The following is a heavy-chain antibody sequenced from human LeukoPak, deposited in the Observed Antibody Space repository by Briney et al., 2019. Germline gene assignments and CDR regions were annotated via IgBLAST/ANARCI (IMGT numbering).Heavy chain of an antibody. J-gene: IGHJ4*02. CDR2: ISSSSSYI. D-gene: IGHD1-26*01. CDR3: ARGSRVGDTTIFDY. CDR1: GFTFSSYS. Sequence: GGPLRLSCAASGFTFSSYSMNWVRQAPGKGLEWVSSISSSSSYIYYADSVKGRFTISRDNAKNSLYLQTNSLRAEDTAVYYCARGSRVGDTTIFDYWGQGTLVTVSS. V-gene: IGHV3-21*01.